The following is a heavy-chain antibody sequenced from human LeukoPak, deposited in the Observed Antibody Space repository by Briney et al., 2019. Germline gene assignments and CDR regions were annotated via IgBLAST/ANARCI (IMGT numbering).Heavy chain of an antibody. V-gene: IGHV3-43*02. CDR2: ISGNGGST. Sequence: GGSLRLSCAASGFTFDDYAMHWVRQALGKGLEWVSLISGNGGSTYYADSVKGRFTISRDNSKNSLYLQMNSLRTEDTALYYCAKSGGYSYGYDFDYWGQGTLVTVSS. J-gene: IGHJ4*02. D-gene: IGHD5-18*01. CDR3: AKSGGYSYGYDFDY. CDR1: GFTFDDYA.